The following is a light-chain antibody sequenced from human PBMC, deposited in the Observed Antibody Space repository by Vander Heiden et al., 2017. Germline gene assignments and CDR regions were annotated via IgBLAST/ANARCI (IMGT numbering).Light chain of an antibody. CDR2: DAS. CDR1: QGISSA. V-gene: IGKV1-13*02. CDR3: QQVNSYPQT. Sequence: AIQLTQSPTSLSASVGDRVTITCRASQGISSALAWYQQKPGKAPKLLIYDASTLESGVPSRFSGSGSGTDFALTISSLQPEDFATYYCQQVNSYPQTFGGGTKVEIK. J-gene: IGKJ4*01.